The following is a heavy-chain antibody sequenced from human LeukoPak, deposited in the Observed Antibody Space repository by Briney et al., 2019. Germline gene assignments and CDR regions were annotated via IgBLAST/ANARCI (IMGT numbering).Heavy chain of an antibody. Sequence: ASVKVSCKASGYTFSNYTLNWVRQAPGQGLEWMGWINPNSGGTNYAQKFQGWVTMTRDTSISTAYMELSRLKSDDTAVYYCAREMIAAAGVFDYWGQGTLVTVSS. J-gene: IGHJ4*02. V-gene: IGHV1-2*04. CDR3: AREMIAAAGVFDY. CDR1: GYTFSNYT. D-gene: IGHD6-13*01. CDR2: INPNSGGT.